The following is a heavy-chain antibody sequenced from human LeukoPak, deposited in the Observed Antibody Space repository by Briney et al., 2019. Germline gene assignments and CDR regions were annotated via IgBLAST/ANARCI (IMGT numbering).Heavy chain of an antibody. V-gene: IGHV3-30-3*01. CDR1: GFTFSSYA. J-gene: IGHJ6*02. Sequence: GGSLRLSCAASGFTFSSYAMHWVRQAPGKGLEWVAVISYDGSNKYYADSVKGRFTISRDNSKNTLYLQMNSLRAEDTAVYYCARPSGYDTYYYYGMVVWGQGTTVTVSS. CDR2: ISYDGSNK. CDR3: ARPSGYDTYYYYGMVV. D-gene: IGHD5-12*01.